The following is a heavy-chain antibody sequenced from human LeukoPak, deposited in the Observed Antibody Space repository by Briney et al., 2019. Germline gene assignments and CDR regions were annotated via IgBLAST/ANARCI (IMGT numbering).Heavy chain of an antibody. J-gene: IGHJ3*02. CDR2: IYHSGST. Sequence: SETLSLTCTVSGGSISSGGYYWSWIRQPPGKGLEWIGYIYHSGSTYYNPSLKSRVTISVDRSKNQFSLKLSSVTAADTAVYYCARGRGGYNPSYAFDIWGQGTMVTVSS. V-gene: IGHV4-30-2*01. D-gene: IGHD5-24*01. CDR3: ARGRGGYNPSYAFDI. CDR1: GGSISSGGYY.